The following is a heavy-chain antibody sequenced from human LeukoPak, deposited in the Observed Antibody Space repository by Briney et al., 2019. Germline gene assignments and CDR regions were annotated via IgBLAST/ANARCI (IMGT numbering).Heavy chain of an antibody. J-gene: IGHJ3*02. CDR2: ISSSSSYI. D-gene: IGHD3-16*01. Sequence: PGGSLRLSCAASGFTFSSYGMHWVRQAPGKGLEWVSSISSSSSYIYYADSVKGRFTISRDNAKNSLYLQMNSLRAEDTAVYYCAREITVGAFDIWGQGTMVTVSS. V-gene: IGHV3-21*01. CDR1: GFTFSSYG. CDR3: AREITVGAFDI.